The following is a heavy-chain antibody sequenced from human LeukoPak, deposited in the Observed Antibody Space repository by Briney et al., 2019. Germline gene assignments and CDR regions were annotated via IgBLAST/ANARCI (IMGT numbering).Heavy chain of an antibody. CDR2: IWYDGSNK. CDR3: ARVKGSGSYYPTDY. Sequence: GGSLRLSCAASGFTFSSYGMHWVRQAPGKGLEWVAVIWYDGSNKYYADSVKGRFTISRDNSKNTLCLQMNSLRAEDTAVYYCARVKGSGSYYPTDYWGQGTLVTVSS. V-gene: IGHV3-33*01. D-gene: IGHD3-10*01. CDR1: GFTFSSYG. J-gene: IGHJ4*02.